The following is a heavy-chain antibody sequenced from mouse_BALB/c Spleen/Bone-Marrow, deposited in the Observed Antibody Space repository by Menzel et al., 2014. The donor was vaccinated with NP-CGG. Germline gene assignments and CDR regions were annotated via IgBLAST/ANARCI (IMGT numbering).Heavy chain of an antibody. CDR2: IYPGISDT. CDR3: TRSGNAMDY. CDR1: GFTFTNYW. V-gene: IGHV1-5*01. D-gene: IGHD1-1*02. J-gene: IGHJ4*01. Sequence: EVQLQESGTVLARPGASVKMSCTASGFTFTNYWMHWVKQRPEQGLEWIGAIYPGISDTSYNQKFKGKAKLTAVTSTTTAYMDLSSLTNEDSAVYYCTRSGNAMDYWGQGTSVTVSS.